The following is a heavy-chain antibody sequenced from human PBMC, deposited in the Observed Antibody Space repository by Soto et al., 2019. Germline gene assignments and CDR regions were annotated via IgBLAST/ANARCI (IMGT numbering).Heavy chain of an antibody. V-gene: IGHV1-69*01. CDR2: IIPIFGTA. Sequence: QVQLVQSGAEVKKPGSSVKVSCKASGGTFSSYAIIWVRQAPGQGLEWMGGIIPIFGTANYAQKFQGRVTITADESTSTAYMELSSLRSEDTAVYYCARDRLPYGGNSFFFSRWGQGTLVTVSS. CDR1: GGTFSSYA. D-gene: IGHD4-17*01. CDR3: ARDRLPYGGNSFFFSR. J-gene: IGHJ4*02.